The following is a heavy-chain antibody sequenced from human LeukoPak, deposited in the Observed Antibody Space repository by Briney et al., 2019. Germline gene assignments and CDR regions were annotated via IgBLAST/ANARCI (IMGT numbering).Heavy chain of an antibody. J-gene: IGHJ6*02. CDR3: ARGEGTGAGYGMDV. CDR1: GGSISSYY. CDR2: IYYSGST. D-gene: IGHD7-27*01. V-gene: IGHV4-59*01. Sequence: PSETLSLTCTVSGGSISSYYWSWIRQPPGKGLEWIGYIYYSGSTNYNPSLKSRVTISVDTSKNQFSLKLGSVTAADTAVYYCARGEGTGAGYGMDVWGQGTTVTVSS.